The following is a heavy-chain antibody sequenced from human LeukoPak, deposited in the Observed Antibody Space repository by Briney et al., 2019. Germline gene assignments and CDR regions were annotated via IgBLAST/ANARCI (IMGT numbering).Heavy chain of an antibody. D-gene: IGHD4-17*01. CDR2: IYHSGST. CDR1: GGSISSGGYY. V-gene: IGHV4-31*03. Sequence: TLSLTCTVSGGSISSGGYYWSWIRQHPGKGLEWIGYIYHSGSTYYNPSLKSRVTISVDTSKNQFSLKLSSVTAADTAVYYCARTSSDYGEQYFDYWGQGTLVTVSS. CDR3: ARTSSDYGEQYFDY. J-gene: IGHJ4*02.